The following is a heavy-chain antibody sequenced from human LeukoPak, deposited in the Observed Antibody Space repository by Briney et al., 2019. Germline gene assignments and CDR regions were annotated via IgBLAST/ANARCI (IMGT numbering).Heavy chain of an antibody. Sequence: GGSLRLSCSASGFTFSNYAMHWVRQAPGKGLEYVSAISSNGGSTYYADSVKGRFTISRDNSKNTLHLQMSSLRTEDTAVYYCVKGSIVGASDYWGQGTLVTVAS. CDR2: ISSNGGST. V-gene: IGHV3-64D*06. D-gene: IGHD1-26*01. CDR3: VKGSIVGASDY. CDR1: GFTFSNYA. J-gene: IGHJ4*02.